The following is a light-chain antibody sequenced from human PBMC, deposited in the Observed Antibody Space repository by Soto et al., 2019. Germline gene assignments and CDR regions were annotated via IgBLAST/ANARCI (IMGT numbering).Light chain of an antibody. J-gene: IGLJ1*01. V-gene: IGLV2-14*01. CDR3: TSSTSGSLYV. CDR2: NVS. Sequence: QSALTQAASVSGSPGQSITISFTGTSSDVGGYSYVSWYQQFPGKVPKLLIYNVSNRPSGVSNRFSGSKSGNTASLTISGLQAEDEADYLCTSSTSGSLYVFGTGTKVTVL. CDR1: SSDVGGYSY.